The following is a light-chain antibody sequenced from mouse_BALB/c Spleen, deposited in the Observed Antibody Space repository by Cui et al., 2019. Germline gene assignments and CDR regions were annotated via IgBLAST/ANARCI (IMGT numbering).Light chain of an antibody. CDR3: QQFFSYPLT. CDR1: QSLLYSNNQKNY. J-gene: IGKJ5*01. CDR2: WAS. V-gene: IGKV8-30*01. Sequence: DIVMSQSPSSLAVSVGEKVTMSCKSSQSLLYSNNQKNYLAWYQQKPGQSPKLLISWASTRESGVPDRFTGSGSGTDFTLTISSVKAEDLAVYYCQQFFSYPLTFGTGTKLELK.